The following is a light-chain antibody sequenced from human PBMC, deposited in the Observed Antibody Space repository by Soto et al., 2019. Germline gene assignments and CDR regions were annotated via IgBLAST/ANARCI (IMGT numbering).Light chain of an antibody. CDR1: QGISTY. Sequence: DIQMTQSPSSLSASVGDRVTITCRASQGISTYLNWYQQKPGKAPKLLIYAASSLQSGVPSRFSGSGSGTDFTLTISSLQPEDCAIYFCQQANSFPITFGQGTRLEIK. V-gene: IGKV1-12*01. CDR3: QQANSFPIT. CDR2: AAS. J-gene: IGKJ5*01.